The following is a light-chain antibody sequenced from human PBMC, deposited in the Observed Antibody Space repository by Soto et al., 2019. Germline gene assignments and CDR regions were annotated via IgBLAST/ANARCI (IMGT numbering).Light chain of an antibody. CDR1: QSVSSN. Sequence: EIVMTQSPATLSVSPGERATLSCRASQSVSSNLAWYQQKPGQAPRLLIYGASTRATGIPARFSGSGSGTDLTLTISSLQSEEFAVYYCQQYNNWPPWTFGQGTKVEIK. CDR2: GAS. J-gene: IGKJ1*01. V-gene: IGKV3-15*01. CDR3: QQYNNWPPWT.